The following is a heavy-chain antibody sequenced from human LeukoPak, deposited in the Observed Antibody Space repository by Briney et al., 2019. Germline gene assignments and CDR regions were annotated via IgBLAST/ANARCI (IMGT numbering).Heavy chain of an antibody. Sequence: PGGSLRLSCAASGFTFDDYTMHWVRQAPGKGLEWVSLITWDGGSTYYADSVKGRFTISRDNSKNSLYLQMSSLRTEDTALYYCAKGVAGFDYWGQGTLATVSS. D-gene: IGHD6-19*01. J-gene: IGHJ4*02. CDR3: AKGVAGFDY. V-gene: IGHV3-43*01. CDR1: GFTFDDYT. CDR2: ITWDGGST.